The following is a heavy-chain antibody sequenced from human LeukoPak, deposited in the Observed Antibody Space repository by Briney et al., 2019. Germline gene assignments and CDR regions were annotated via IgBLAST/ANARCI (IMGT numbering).Heavy chain of an antibody. Sequence: GGSLRLSCAASGFTFSSYEMNWVRQAPGKGLEWVSYINSSGSTIYYADSVKGRFTISRDNAKNSLYLQMNSLRAEDTAVYYCARMLWFGESEFDYWGQGTLVTVSS. V-gene: IGHV3-48*03. CDR1: GFTFSSYE. CDR2: INSSGSTI. J-gene: IGHJ4*02. CDR3: ARMLWFGESEFDY. D-gene: IGHD3-10*01.